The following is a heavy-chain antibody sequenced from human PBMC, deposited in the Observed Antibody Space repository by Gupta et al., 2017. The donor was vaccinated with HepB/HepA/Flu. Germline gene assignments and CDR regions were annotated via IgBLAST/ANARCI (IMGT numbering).Heavy chain of an antibody. Sequence: EVQLVESGGRLVQPGGSLRLSCAASGFTFSNYDMNWFRQAPGKGLEWVSYISRNSNNKYYIDSVEGRFTISRDNAENSLFLQMNSLRAEDTAVYYCARVSDSSGFYDGFDVWGQGTMVTVSS. J-gene: IGHJ3*01. D-gene: IGHD3-22*01. CDR1: GFTFSNYD. CDR3: ARVSDSSGFYDGFDV. V-gene: IGHV3-48*03. CDR2: ISRNSNNK.